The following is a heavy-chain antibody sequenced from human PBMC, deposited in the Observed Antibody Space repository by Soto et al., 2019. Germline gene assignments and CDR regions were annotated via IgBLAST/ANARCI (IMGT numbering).Heavy chain of an antibody. J-gene: IGHJ4*02. CDR1: GYTFTSYG. Sequence: QVQLVQSGAEVKKPGASVKVSCKASGYTFTSYGISWVRQAPGQGLEWMGWISAYNGNTNYAQKLQGRVTMTTDTSTSTAYMELRSLRSDDTAVYYCARDRGLDYDYVWGSYRLGYDYWGQGTLVTVSS. CDR2: ISAYNGNT. D-gene: IGHD3-16*02. CDR3: ARDRGLDYDYVWGSYRLGYDY. V-gene: IGHV1-18*01.